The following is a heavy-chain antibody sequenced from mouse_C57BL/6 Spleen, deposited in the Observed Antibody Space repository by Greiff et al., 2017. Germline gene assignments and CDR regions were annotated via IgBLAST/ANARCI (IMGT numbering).Heavy chain of an antibody. J-gene: IGHJ3*01. CDR3: ARNSGSGPFAY. D-gene: IGHD3-2*02. CDR2: IWSGGST. Sequence: QVQLQQSGPGLVQPSQSLSITCTVSGFSLTSYGVHWVRQSPGKGLEWLGVIWSGGSTDYNAAFISRLSISKDNSKSQVFFKMNSLQADDTAIYCCARNSGSGPFAYWGQGTLVTVSA. CDR1: GFSLTSYG. V-gene: IGHV2-2*01.